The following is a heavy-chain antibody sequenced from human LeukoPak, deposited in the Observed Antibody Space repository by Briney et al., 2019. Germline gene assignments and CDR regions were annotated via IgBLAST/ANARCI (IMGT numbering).Heavy chain of an antibody. D-gene: IGHD3-16*01. CDR2: INPTSGGT. CDR1: GYTFTDYY. Sequence: ASVKVSCKAAGYTFTDYYIHWVRQAHGQGLEWVGWINPTSGGTTCAQRFQGRVTVTRDTSISTAYMELTRLRSDDTAVYYCARDSGYDYVGWGQGTLVTVSS. CDR3: ARDSGYDYVG. V-gene: IGHV1-2*02. J-gene: IGHJ4*02.